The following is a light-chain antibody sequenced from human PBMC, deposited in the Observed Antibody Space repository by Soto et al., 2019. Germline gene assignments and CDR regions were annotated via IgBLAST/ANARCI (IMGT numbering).Light chain of an antibody. Sequence: EIVLTQSPGTLSLSPGERATLSCRASQSVSSSSLAWYQQKPGQAPRLFIYGASTRATGIPDRFSGSGSGTDFTLTISRLEPEDFAVHYCQQYGSSGFTFGPGTKVDIK. CDR3: QQYGSSGFT. CDR1: QSVSSSS. CDR2: GAS. J-gene: IGKJ3*01. V-gene: IGKV3-20*01.